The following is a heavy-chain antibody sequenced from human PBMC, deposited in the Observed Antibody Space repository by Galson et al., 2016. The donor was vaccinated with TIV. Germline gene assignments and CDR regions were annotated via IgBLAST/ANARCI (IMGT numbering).Heavy chain of an antibody. J-gene: IGHJ4*02. Sequence: SLRLSCAASGFTFDDYDMNWVRQAPGKGLEWVSGISGSGGITYIAESVKGRFAISRDNSRDTLYLQLNSLRAEDTAVYYCARKRTIFGLVRGYYFDYWGQGTLVTVSS. CDR1: GFTFDDYD. CDR3: ARKRTIFGLVRGYYFDY. V-gene: IGHV3-23*01. D-gene: IGHD3/OR15-3a*01. CDR2: ISGSGGIT.